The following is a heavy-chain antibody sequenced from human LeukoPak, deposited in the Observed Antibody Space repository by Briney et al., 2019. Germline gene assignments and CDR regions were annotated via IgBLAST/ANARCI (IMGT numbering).Heavy chain of an antibody. CDR2: VYYSGST. D-gene: IGHD3-10*01. J-gene: IGHJ5*02. V-gene: IGHV4-59*01. CDR3: ATDRQEGGSGSYWFDP. Sequence: SETLSLTCTVPRGSITTYYWSWIRQPAGKGLEWIGNVYYSGSTTYNPSLKSRVSMSVDMSKNQFSLKLRSVTAADTATYYCATDRQEGGSGSYWFDPWGQGTQVTVSS. CDR1: RGSITTYY.